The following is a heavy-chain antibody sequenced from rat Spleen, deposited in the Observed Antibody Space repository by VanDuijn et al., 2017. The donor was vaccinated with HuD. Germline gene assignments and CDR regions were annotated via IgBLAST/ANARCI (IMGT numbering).Heavy chain of an antibody. V-gene: IGHV5S23*01. CDR3: ARHGLYYDVAHWFAY. Sequence: EVQLAESGGGLVQPGRSLKLSCAASGFTFTNYDMAWVRQAPTKGLEWVASISTGGGNTYYRDSVKGRFTISRDNAKSTLYLQMDSLRSEDTASYYCARHGLYYDVAHWFAYWGQGTLVTVSS. CDR2: ISTGGGNT. D-gene: IGHD1-12*01. CDR1: GFTFTNYD. J-gene: IGHJ3*01.